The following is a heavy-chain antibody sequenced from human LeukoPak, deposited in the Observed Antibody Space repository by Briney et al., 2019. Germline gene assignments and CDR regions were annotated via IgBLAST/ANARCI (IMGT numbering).Heavy chain of an antibody. J-gene: IGHJ4*02. D-gene: IGHD3-10*01. Sequence: SETLSLTCTVSGGSISSSSYYWGWIRQPPGKGLEWIGSIYYSGSTYYNPSLKSRVTISVDTSKNQFSLKLSSVTAADTAVYYCARAPRGELFHFDYWGQGTLVTVSS. CDR3: ARAPRGELFHFDY. CDR1: GGSISSSSYY. V-gene: IGHV4-39*07. CDR2: IYYSGST.